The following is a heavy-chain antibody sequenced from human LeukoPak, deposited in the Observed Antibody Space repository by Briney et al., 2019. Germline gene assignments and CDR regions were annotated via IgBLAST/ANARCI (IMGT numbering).Heavy chain of an antibody. Sequence: GGSLRLSCAVSGLRFGSFWMSWVRQAPGKGLEWVANINQDGSEKYFVDSVRGRFTISRDNSKNSLHLQMNTLRAEDTAVYYCATYDNWVAGDVWGQGTSVSVSS. CDR2: INQDGSEK. CDR1: GLRFGSFW. D-gene: IGHD1-1*01. CDR3: ATYDNWVAGDV. J-gene: IGHJ6*02. V-gene: IGHV3-7*01.